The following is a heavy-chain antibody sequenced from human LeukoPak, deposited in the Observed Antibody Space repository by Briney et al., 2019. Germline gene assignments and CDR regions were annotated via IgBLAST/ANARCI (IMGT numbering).Heavy chain of an antibody. CDR1: GFTFSDYY. V-gene: IGHV3-11*04. CDR2: ISSSGSTI. CDR3: ARVMYYYDSSGQTYYFDY. Sequence: GGSLRLSCAASGFTFSDYYMSWIHQAPGKGLEWVSYISSSGSTIYYADSVKGRFTISRDNAKNSLYLQMNSLRAEDTAVYYCARVMYYYDSSGQTYYFDYWGQGTLVTVSS. D-gene: IGHD3-22*01. J-gene: IGHJ4*02.